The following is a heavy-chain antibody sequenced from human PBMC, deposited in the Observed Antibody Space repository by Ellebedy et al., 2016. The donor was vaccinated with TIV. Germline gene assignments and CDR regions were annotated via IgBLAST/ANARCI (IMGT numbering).Heavy chain of an antibody. J-gene: IGHJ4*02. D-gene: IGHD3-9*01. CDR3: AREPRQGHSDWSPSDYFDY. V-gene: IGHV3-33*08. CDR2: IWHDGTHK. CDR1: GFTFSNYA. Sequence: GESLKISCAASGFTFSNYAMHWVRQVPGKGLEWVALIWHDGTHKYYADSVRGRFTISRDSSKNTMSLKMDGLRVEDTALYYCAREPRQGHSDWSPSDYFDYWGQGTLVTVSS.